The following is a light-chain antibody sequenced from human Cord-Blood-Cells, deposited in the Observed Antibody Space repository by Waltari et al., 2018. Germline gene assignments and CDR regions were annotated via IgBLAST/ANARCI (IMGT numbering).Light chain of an antibody. CDR2: AAS. V-gene: IGKV1-39*01. CDR1: QSISSY. Sequence: DIQMTQSPSSLSASVGARVTITCRASQSISSYLNRYQQKPGTAPKLLIYAASSLQSGVTSRFSGSGSGTDFTLTISSLQPEDFATYYCQQSYSTPYTFGQVTKLEIK. CDR3: QQSYSTPYT. J-gene: IGKJ2*01.